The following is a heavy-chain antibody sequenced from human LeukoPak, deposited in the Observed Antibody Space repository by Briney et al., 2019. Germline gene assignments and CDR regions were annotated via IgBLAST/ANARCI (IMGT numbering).Heavy chain of an antibody. CDR3: ARDSEYIVATISYFDY. J-gene: IGHJ4*02. D-gene: IGHD5-12*01. CDR2: IPVWGSST. CDR1: GFTFSNYA. Sequence: GGSLRLSCAASGFTFSNYAMSWVRQAPGEGLEWVSAIPVWGSSTYYTDSVKGRFTISRDNSKNTLYLQMNSLRAEDTAVYYCARDSEYIVATISYFDYWGQGTLVTVSS. V-gene: IGHV3-23*01.